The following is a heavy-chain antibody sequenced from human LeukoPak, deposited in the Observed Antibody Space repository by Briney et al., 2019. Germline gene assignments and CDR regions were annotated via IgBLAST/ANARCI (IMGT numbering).Heavy chain of an antibody. J-gene: IGHJ4*02. CDR2: ISSNGGST. D-gene: IGHD5-24*01. CDR1: GFTFSSYA. Sequence: PGGSLRLSCAASGFTFSSYAMHWVRQAPGKGLEYVSAISSNGGSTYYANSVKGRFTISRDNSKNTLYLQMGSLRAEDMAVYYCARVRGYNYDYWGQGTLVTVSS. CDR3: ARVRGYNYDY. V-gene: IGHV3-64*01.